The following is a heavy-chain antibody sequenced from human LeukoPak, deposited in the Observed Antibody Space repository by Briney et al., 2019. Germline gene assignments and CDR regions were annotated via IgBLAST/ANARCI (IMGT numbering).Heavy chain of an antibody. CDR2: INHSGST. D-gene: IGHD2-2*02. CDR1: GGSFSGYY. J-gene: IGHJ5*02. V-gene: IGHV4-34*01. Sequence: SETLSLTCAVYGGSFSGYYWSWLRQPPGKGLEWIGEINHSGSTNYNPSLKSRVTISVDTSKNQFSLKLSSVTAADTAVYYCARGCPTSPSCYSHWFDPWGQGTLVTVSS. CDR3: ARGCPTSPSCYSHWFDP.